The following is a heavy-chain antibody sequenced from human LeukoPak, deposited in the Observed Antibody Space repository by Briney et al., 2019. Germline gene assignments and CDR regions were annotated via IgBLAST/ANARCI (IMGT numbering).Heavy chain of an antibody. D-gene: IGHD5-18*01. J-gene: IGHJ4*02. Sequence: PSETLSLTCTVSGGSISSSSAYWGWIRQPPGKGLEWIGSIYYRKNTHYNPSLKSRVTISADTSKNQFSLTLGSVSATDTAVYYCASPRGFSYGYFDYWGQGTLVTVSS. CDR2: IYYRKNT. CDR3: ASPRGFSYGYFDY. V-gene: IGHV4-39*01. CDR1: GGSISSSSAY.